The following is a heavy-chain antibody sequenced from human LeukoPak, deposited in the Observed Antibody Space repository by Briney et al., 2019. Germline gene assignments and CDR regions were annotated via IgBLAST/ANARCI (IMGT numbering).Heavy chain of an antibody. V-gene: IGHV4-34*01. D-gene: IGHD3-16*02. CDR1: GGSFRGFY. J-gene: IGHJ3*02. CDR2: INHSGST. Sequence: PSETLSLTCAVYGGSFRGFYWSWIRQPPGKGLEWIGEINHSGSTSYNPSLKSRVTISVDTSKNQFSLRLSSVTAADTAVYYCARPSVGEGDLSFHDAFNIWGQGTMVTVSS. CDR3: ARPSVGEGDLSFHDAFNI.